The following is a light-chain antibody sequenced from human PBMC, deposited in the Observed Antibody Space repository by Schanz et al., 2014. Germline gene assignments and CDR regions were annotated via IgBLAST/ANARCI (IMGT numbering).Light chain of an antibody. CDR2: DAS. J-gene: IGKJ5*01. CDR1: QSISSY. V-gene: IGKV3-11*01. CDR3: LQNNTWPFT. Sequence: EIVLTQSPATLSLSPGERATLSCRASQSISSYLAWYQQKPGQAPRILIYDASNRATGIPARFSGSGSGTDFTLTISSLEPEDFAVYYCLQNNTWPFTFGQGTRLE.